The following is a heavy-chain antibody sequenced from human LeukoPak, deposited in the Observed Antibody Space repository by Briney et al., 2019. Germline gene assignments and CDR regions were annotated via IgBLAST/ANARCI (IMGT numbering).Heavy chain of an antibody. V-gene: IGHV3-20*04. D-gene: IGHD2-15*01. J-gene: IGHJ4*02. Sequence: GGSLRLSCAASGFTFDDYGMSWVRQAPGKGLEWVSGINWNGGSTRYADSVKGRFTISGDNAKNSLYLQMNSLRAEDTALYYCARVSSDCSGGSCYSEKDYWGQGTLVTVSS. CDR1: GFTFDDYG. CDR3: ARVSSDCSGGSCYSEKDY. CDR2: INWNGGST.